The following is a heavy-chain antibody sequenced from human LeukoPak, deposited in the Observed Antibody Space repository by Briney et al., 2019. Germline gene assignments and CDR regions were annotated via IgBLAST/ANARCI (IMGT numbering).Heavy chain of an antibody. V-gene: IGHV4-38-2*01. J-gene: IGHJ4*02. CDR1: GLSISSGYY. Sequence: SVTLSLTCAVSGLSISSGYYWGWIRSPPGKGLERIGSIYHSGSSNYNPSLRSRVAMSVDTSRNQCSLRLTSVTVADTAVYYCARGSQSFYYDSSGYPFDSWGQGTLVTVSS. CDR3: ARGSQSFYYDSSGYPFDS. CDR2: IYHSGSS. D-gene: IGHD3-22*01.